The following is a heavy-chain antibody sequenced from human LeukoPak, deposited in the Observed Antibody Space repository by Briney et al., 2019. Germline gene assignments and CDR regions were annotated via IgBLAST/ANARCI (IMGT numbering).Heavy chain of an antibody. V-gene: IGHV1-69*04. D-gene: IGHD2-21*01. CDR3: AREYCGGDCYPYDYYYYMDV. J-gene: IGHJ6*03. CDR1: GGTFSSYT. CDR2: IIPIFGIA. Sequence: ASLKVSCKASGGTFSSYTISWVRQAPGQGLEWMGRIIPIFGIANYAQKFQGRVTITADKSTSTAYMELSSLRSEDTAVYYCAREYCGGDCYPYDYYYYMDVWGKGTTVTVSS.